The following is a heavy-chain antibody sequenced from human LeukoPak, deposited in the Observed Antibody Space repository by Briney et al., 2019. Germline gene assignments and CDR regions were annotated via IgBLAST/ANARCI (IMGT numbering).Heavy chain of an antibody. V-gene: IGHV4-59*11. J-gene: IGHJ4*02. Sequence: SETLSLTCTVSGGSISSHYWSWIRQPPGKGLAWIGYIYYSGSTNYNPSLKSRVTISVDTSKNQFSLKLSSVTAADTAVYYCARRPPWKYYFDYWGQGTLVTVSS. CDR2: IYYSGST. CDR1: GGSISSHY. D-gene: IGHD1-1*01. CDR3: ARRPPWKYYFDY.